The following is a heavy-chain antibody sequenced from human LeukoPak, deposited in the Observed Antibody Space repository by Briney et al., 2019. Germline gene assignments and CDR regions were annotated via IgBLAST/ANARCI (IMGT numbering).Heavy chain of an antibody. CDR2: IYYSGST. CDR1: GGSISSGDYY. V-gene: IGHV4-30-4*08. CDR3: AREERYCSSTSCYMIAFDI. D-gene: IGHD2-2*02. J-gene: IGHJ3*02. Sequence: SETLSLTCTVSGGSISSGDYYWRWIRQPPGRGLEWVGYIYYSGSTYYNPSLKSRVTISVDTSKNQFSLKLSSVTAADTAVYYCAREERYCSSTSCYMIAFDIWGQGTMVTVSS.